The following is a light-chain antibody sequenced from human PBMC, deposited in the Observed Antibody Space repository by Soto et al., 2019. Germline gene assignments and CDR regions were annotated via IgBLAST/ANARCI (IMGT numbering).Light chain of an antibody. CDR1: QSVSSS. CDR2: TTS. V-gene: IGKV3-20*01. CDR3: QQYGSSPVT. J-gene: IGKJ1*01. Sequence: EIVLTQSPGTLSLSPGERATLSCRASQSVSSSLAWYQQKPGQAPSLLIHTTSSRATGIPDRFSGSGSGADFTLTISRLEPEDFAMYYCQQYGSSPVTFGQGTKVDIK.